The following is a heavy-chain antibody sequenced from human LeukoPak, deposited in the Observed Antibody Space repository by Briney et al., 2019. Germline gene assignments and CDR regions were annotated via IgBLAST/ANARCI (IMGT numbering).Heavy chain of an antibody. Sequence: PGRSLRLSCAASGFSFRRYSMHWVRQAPGKGLEWVAYTSDDGGKAIYADSVEGRVTISRDNSDNTLFLEMNGLRDDDTGVYYCTRDYAHGSYDYWGQGTLVTVSS. D-gene: IGHD3-16*01. V-gene: IGHV3-30*04. CDR2: TSDDGGKA. J-gene: IGHJ4*02. CDR1: GFSFRRYS. CDR3: TRDYAHGSYDY.